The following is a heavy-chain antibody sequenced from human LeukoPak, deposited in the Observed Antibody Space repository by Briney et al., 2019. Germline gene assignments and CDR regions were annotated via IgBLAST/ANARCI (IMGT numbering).Heavy chain of an antibody. Sequence: RAGGSLRLSCAASGFTFSSCAMSWARQAPGKGLEWVSSISGSGGSTYYADSVKGRFTISRDNSKNTLYLQMNSLRAEDTAVYYCAKFHYDFWSGYPHFDYWGQGTLVTVSS. CDR2: ISGSGGST. D-gene: IGHD3-3*01. V-gene: IGHV3-23*01. CDR1: GFTFSSCA. CDR3: AKFHYDFWSGYPHFDY. J-gene: IGHJ4*02.